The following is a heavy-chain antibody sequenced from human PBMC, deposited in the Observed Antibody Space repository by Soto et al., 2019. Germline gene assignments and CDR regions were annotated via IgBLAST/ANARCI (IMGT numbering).Heavy chain of an antibody. CDR3: ARGRYGDY. V-gene: IGHV1-18*01. D-gene: IGHD1-1*01. Sequence: QVHLVQSGAEVKKPGASVKVSCKASGYTFTSYSITWVRQAPGQGLEWMGWISAHNGNTDYAQKLQGRVIVTRDTSTSTAYMELGSLISDDTAVYYCARGRYGDYWGQGPLVTVSS. CDR1: GYTFTSYS. CDR2: ISAHNGNT. J-gene: IGHJ4*02.